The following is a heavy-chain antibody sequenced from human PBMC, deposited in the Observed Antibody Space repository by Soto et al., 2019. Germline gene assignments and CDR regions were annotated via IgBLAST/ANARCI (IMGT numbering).Heavy chain of an antibody. J-gene: IGHJ5*02. Sequence: ASVKVSCKASGGTFSSYAISWVRQAPGQGLEWMGGIIPIFGTANYAQKFQGRVTITADESTSTAYMELSSLRSEDTAVYYCARAFPGNNWFDPWGQGTLVTVSS. V-gene: IGHV1-69*13. CDR1: GGTFSSYA. D-gene: IGHD3-10*01. CDR2: IIPIFGTA. CDR3: ARAFPGNNWFDP.